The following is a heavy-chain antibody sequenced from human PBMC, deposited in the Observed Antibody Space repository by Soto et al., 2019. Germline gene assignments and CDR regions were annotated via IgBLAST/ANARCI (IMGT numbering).Heavy chain of an antibody. CDR2: IYYSGNT. V-gene: IGHV4-39*01. J-gene: IGHJ5*02. CDR1: GSSISSRSSY. CDR3: ARCPSGWDPNWFDP. D-gene: IGHD6-19*01. Sequence: LSLTCSVSGSSISSRSSYWGWIRQPPGKGLEWIGSIYYSGNTYYNPSLMSRVTTSIDTSKNQFSLKLNSVTAADTAVYYCARCPSGWDPNWFDPWGQGILVTVSS.